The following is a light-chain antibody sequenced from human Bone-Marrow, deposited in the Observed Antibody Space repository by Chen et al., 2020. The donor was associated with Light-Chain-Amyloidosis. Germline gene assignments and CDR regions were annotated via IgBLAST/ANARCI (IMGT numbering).Light chain of an antibody. Sequence: SYELTQPPSVSVSPGQTARITCSGDDLPTKYAYWYQQKPGQAPALVIHRDTERPSGISERFCGSSSVTAATLTISGVQAEDEADYHCQSADSSGTYEVIFGGGTKLTVL. CDR2: RDT. CDR1: DLPTKY. CDR3: QSADSSGTYEVI. J-gene: IGLJ2*01. V-gene: IGLV3-25*03.